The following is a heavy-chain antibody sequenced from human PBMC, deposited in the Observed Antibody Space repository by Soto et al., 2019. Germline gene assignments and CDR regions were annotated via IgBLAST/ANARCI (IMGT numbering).Heavy chain of an antibody. Sequence: SLRLSCAASGFPFSNYGMHWVRQAPGKGLEWVAVTSYDGSNKYYADSVKGRFTISRDNSKNTLYLQMNSLKTEDTAVYFCAKGEYYYGSGSPYYAMDVWGQGTTVTVSS. D-gene: IGHD3-10*01. CDR2: TSYDGSNK. CDR3: AKGEYYYGSGSPYYAMDV. J-gene: IGHJ6*02. CDR1: GFPFSNYG. V-gene: IGHV3-30*18.